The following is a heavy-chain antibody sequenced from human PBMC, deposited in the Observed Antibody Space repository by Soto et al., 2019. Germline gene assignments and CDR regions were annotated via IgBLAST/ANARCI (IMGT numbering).Heavy chain of an antibody. CDR3: ARGDYHDTSGPFSDAFDV. V-gene: IGHV3-7*04. CDR2: IKQDGSKK. D-gene: IGHD3-22*01. CDR1: GFTFSSYW. J-gene: IGHJ3*01. Sequence: EVQVVESGGGLVQPGGSLRLSCAASGFTFSSYWMSWVRQAPGKGLEWVANIKQDGSKKWYGDSVKGRFTISRDNTKNSLYLQMNSLRAEDTAVYYCARGDYHDTSGPFSDAFDVWGQGTMVTVSS.